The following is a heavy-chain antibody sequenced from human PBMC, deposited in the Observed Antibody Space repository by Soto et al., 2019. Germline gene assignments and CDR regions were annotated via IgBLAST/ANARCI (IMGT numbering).Heavy chain of an antibody. Sequence: VRLSCAASGFTFSSYAMHWVRQAPGKGLEWVAVISYDGSNKYYADSVKGRFTISRDNSKNTLYLQMNSLRAEDTAVYYCARDATLGRITMVRGVIIDWFDPWGQGTLVTVSS. J-gene: IGHJ5*02. D-gene: IGHD3-10*01. V-gene: IGHV3-30-3*01. CDR2: ISYDGSNK. CDR1: GFTFSSYA. CDR3: ARDATLGRITMVRGVIIDWFDP.